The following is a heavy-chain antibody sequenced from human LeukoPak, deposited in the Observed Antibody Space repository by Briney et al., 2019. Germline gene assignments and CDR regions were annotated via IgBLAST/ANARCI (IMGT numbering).Heavy chain of an antibody. Sequence: GGSLRLSCAASGFTFSSYAMSWVRQAPGKGLEWVSAISGSGGSTYYADSVKGRFTISRDDSKNTLYLQMNSLRAEDTAVYYCATLKAYDSSGYYRVEAFDIWGQGTMVTVSS. CDR3: ATLKAYDSSGYYRVEAFDI. J-gene: IGHJ3*02. CDR2: ISGSGGST. D-gene: IGHD3-22*01. V-gene: IGHV3-23*01. CDR1: GFTFSSYA.